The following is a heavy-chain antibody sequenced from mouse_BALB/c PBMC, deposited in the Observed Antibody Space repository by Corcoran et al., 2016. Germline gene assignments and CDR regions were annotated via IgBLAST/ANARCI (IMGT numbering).Heavy chain of an antibody. V-gene: IGHV3-6*02. CDR3: ARDRDDYGPWFAY. J-gene: IGHJ3*01. CDR1: GYSITSGYY. Sequence: DVQLQESGPGLVKPSQSLSLTCSVTGYSITSGYYWNWIRQFPGNKLEWMGYISYDGSNNYNPSLKNRISITRDTSKNQFFLKLNSVTTEDTATYYCARDRDDYGPWFAYCGQGTLVTVSA. CDR2: ISYDGSN. D-gene: IGHD2-4*01.